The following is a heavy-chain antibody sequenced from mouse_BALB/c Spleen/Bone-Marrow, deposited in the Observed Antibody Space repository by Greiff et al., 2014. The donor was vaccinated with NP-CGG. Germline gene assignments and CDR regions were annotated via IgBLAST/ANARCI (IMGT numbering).Heavy chain of an antibody. D-gene: IGHD1-2*01. CDR1: GFTFSDYY. V-gene: IGHV5-4*02. J-gene: IGHJ3*01. CDR2: ISDGGSYT. Sequence: EVKVVESGGGLVKPGGSLNLSCAASGFTFSDYYMYWVRQTPEKRLEWVATISDGGSYTYYPDSVKGRFTISRDNAKNNLYLQMSSLKSEDTAMYYCARDLITTATSFAYWGQGTLVTVSA. CDR3: ARDLITTATSFAY.